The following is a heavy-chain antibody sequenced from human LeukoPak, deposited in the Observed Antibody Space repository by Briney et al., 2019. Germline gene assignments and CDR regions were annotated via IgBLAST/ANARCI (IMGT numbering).Heavy chain of an antibody. CDR2: IYYSGST. CDR1: GGSIGSYY. D-gene: IGHD1-26*01. J-gene: IGHJ6*03. V-gene: IGHV4-59*01. CDR3: ARGLGATRGYYYYYYMDV. Sequence: SETLSLTCTVSGGSIGSYYWSWIRQPPGKGLEWIGYIYYSGSTNYNPSLKSRVTISVDTSKNQFSLKLSSVTAADTAVYYCARGLGATRGYYYYYYMDVWGKGTTVTVSS.